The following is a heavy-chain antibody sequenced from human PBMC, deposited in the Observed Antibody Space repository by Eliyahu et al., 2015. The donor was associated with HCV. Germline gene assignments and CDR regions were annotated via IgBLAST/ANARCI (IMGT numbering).Heavy chain of an antibody. J-gene: IGHJ4*02. D-gene: IGHD1-20*01. CDR2: PSGSGGVT. CDR3: ASMRADNWRCFDY. CDR1: XFTFSSYA. Sequence: EVQLLESGGGLVQPXGSLXLSCAASXFTFSSYAMXWVRQAQGKGLEWGSTPSGSGGVTYYADSVKGRFTISRDNSRNTLYLQMNSLRAEDTAVYHCASMRADNWRCFDYWGQGTLVTVSS. V-gene: IGHV3-23*01.